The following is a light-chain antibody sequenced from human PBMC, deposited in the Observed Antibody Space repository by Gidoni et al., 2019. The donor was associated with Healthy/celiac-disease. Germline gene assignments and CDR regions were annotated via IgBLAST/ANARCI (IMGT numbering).Light chain of an antibody. J-gene: IGLJ3*02. CDR2: YDD. Sequence: QSVLTQPPSVSEAPRQRVTISCSGSRSNIGNNAVNWYQQLPGKAPKLLIYYDDLLPSGVSDRFSGSKSGTSASLAISGLQSEDEADYYCAAWDDILNGWVFGGGTKLTVL. CDR3: AAWDDILNGWV. V-gene: IGLV1-36*01. CDR1: RSNIGNNA.